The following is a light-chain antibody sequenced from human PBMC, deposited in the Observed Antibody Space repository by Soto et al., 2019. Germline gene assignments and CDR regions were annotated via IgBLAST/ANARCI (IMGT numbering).Light chain of an antibody. CDR3: HQYDSSPLT. V-gene: IGKV3-20*01. J-gene: IGKJ4*01. CDR1: QSDSSGY. CDR2: GAS. Sequence: EIVLTQSPGTLSLSPGERATLSCRASQSDSSGYLAWYQQKPGQAPRLLIYGASSRATGIPDRFSGSGSGTDFTLTISRLEPEDFAVYYCHQYDSSPLTFGGGTKVEIK.